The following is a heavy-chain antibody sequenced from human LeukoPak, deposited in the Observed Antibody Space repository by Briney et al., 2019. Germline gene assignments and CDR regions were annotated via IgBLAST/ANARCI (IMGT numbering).Heavy chain of an antibody. J-gene: IGHJ3*01. Sequence: SETLSLTCTVSGGSVSSSHYWGWIRQPPGKGLEWIGSIYYGGSTYYNASLRSRVTTSVDTSKNQFSLKLSSVTAADTAVYYCAKSTYYYDTFVNAFDLWGQGAVVTVST. D-gene: IGHD3-22*01. CDR1: GGSVSSSHY. V-gene: IGHV4-39*07. CDR2: IYYGGST. CDR3: AKSTYYYDTFVNAFDL.